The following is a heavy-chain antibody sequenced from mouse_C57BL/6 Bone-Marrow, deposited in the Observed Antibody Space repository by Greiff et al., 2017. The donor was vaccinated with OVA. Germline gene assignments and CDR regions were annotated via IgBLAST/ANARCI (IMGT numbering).Heavy chain of an antibody. V-gene: IGHV5-16*01. Sequence: EVKLMESEGGLVQPGSSMKLSCTASGFTFSDYYMAWVRQVPEKGLEWVANINYDGSSTYYLDSLKSRFIISRDNAKNILYLQMSSLKAEDTATYYCARDGTRWYFDVWGTGTTVTVSS. CDR3: ARDGTRWYFDV. CDR1: GFTFSDYY. J-gene: IGHJ1*03. CDR2: INYDGSST. D-gene: IGHD4-1*01.